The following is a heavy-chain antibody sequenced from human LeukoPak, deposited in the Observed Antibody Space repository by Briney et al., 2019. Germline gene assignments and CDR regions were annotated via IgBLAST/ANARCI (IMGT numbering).Heavy chain of an antibody. CDR1: GFTVSSNY. Sequence: PGGSLRLSCAASGFTVSSNYMSWVRQAPGKGLEWVSVIYSGGSTYYADSVKGRFTISRVNSKNTLYLQMNSLRAEDTAVYYCARGGVYYDFWSGYVEPFDYWGQGTLVTVSS. D-gene: IGHD3-3*01. CDR3: ARGGVYYDFWSGYVEPFDY. J-gene: IGHJ4*02. V-gene: IGHV3-53*01. CDR2: IYSGGST.